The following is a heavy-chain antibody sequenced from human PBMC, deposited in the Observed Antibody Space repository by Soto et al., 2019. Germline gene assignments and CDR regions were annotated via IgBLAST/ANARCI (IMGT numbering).Heavy chain of an antibody. CDR2: ISSSSSTI. D-gene: IGHD5-18*01. Sequence: PGGSLRLSCAASGFTFSSYSMNWVRQAPGKGLGWVSYISSSSSTIYYADSVKGRFTISRDNAKNSLYLQMNSLRDEDTAVYYCARVNSYSYYYYGMDVWGQGTTVTVSS. V-gene: IGHV3-48*02. J-gene: IGHJ6*02. CDR1: GFTFSSYS. CDR3: ARVNSYSYYYYGMDV.